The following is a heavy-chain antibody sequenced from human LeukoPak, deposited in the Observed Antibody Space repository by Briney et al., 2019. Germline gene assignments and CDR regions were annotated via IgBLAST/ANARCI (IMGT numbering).Heavy chain of an antibody. J-gene: IGHJ4*02. V-gene: IGHV3-33*01. CDR3: ARDRSRELFDTEGFYDY. CDR1: GFTFSSYG. Sequence: GGSLRLSCAASGFTFSSYGMHWVRQAPGKGLEWVAVIWYDGSNKYYADSVKGRFTISRDNSKNTLHLQMNSLRAEDTAAYDCARDRSRELFDTEGFYDYWGQGTLVTVSS. D-gene: IGHD1-26*01. CDR2: IWYDGSNK.